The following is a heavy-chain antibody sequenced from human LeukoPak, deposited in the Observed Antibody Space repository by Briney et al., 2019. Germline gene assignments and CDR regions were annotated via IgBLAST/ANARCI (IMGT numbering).Heavy chain of an antibody. CDR2: ISGSGGST. Sequence: GGSLRLSCAASGFTFSSYDMSWVRQAPGKGLEWVSAISGSGGSTYYADSVKGRFTISRDNSKNTLYLQMNSLRAEDTAVYYCAKDLSYDSSGYYFDYWGQGTLVTVSS. CDR3: AKDLSYDSSGYYFDY. J-gene: IGHJ4*02. CDR1: GFTFSSYD. D-gene: IGHD3-22*01. V-gene: IGHV3-23*01.